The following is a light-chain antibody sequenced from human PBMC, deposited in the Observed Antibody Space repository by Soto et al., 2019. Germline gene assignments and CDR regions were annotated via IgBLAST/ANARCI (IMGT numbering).Light chain of an antibody. J-gene: IGLJ3*02. V-gene: IGLV2-14*01. CDR2: EVS. CDR3: SSYTSNSTWV. CDR1: SSDVGGYNY. Sequence: HSALTQPASVSGSPGQSITISCTGTSSDVGGYNYVSWYQQHPGKVPKLMIYEVSNRPSGVSNRFSGSKSGNTASLTISGLQAEDEADYYCSSYTSNSTWVFGGGTQLTVL.